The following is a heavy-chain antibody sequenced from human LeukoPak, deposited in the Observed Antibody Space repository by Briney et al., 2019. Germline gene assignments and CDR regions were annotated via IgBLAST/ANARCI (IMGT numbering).Heavy chain of an antibody. CDR2: ISDSGGRM. Sequence: GSLRLSSAASGFTFSSSAMSWVRQAPGKGLEWVAGISDSGGRMYYPDSVKGRFTISRDNSKNTLYLQIGSLRGDDTALYYCAKVLGYCSGGNCYIVDYWGQGTLVTVSS. CDR1: GFTFSSSA. CDR3: AKVLGYCSGGNCYIVDY. V-gene: IGHV3-23*01. J-gene: IGHJ4*02. D-gene: IGHD2-15*01.